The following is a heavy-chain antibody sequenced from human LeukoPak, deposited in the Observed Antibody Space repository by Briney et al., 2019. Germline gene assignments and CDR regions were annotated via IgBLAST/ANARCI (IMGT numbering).Heavy chain of an antibody. J-gene: IGHJ4*02. CDR2: IKSKTDSGTT. CDR3: TTGHYFDY. CDR1: GFTFSNAW. V-gene: IGHV3-15*01. Sequence: PGGSLRLSCAASGFTFSNAWMSWVRQAPGKGLEWVGRIKSKTDSGTTDYAAPVKGRFTISRDDSKNTLYLQVNSLKTEDTAVYYCTTGHYFDYWGQGTLVTVPS.